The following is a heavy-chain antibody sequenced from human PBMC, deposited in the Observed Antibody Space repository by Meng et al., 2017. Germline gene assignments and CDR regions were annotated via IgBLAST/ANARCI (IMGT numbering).Heavy chain of an antibody. D-gene: IGHD3-22*01. CDR3: AHSPYDETSGVFYFDY. J-gene: IGHJ4*02. CDR1: VLSLSTPGVV. V-gene: IGHV2-5*02. CDR2: IYWDDDK. Sequence: QITFTESCPSLLTTTQTLTLTSSLPVLSLSTPGVVVAWIRQPPGKALEWLALIYWDDDKRYSPSLKTRVTITKDTSKNQVVLTMTNMDPVYTGTYYCAHSPYDETSGVFYFDYWGQGTLVTVSS.